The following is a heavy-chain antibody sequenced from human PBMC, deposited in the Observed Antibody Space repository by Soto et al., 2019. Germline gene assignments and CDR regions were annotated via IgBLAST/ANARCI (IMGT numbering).Heavy chain of an antibody. D-gene: IGHD3-16*01. Sequence: GGSLRPSCVASGFTFKSHWMHWVRQAPGKGLVWVSRIKTDGTGKTYADSVKGRFTISRDNSKNTLYLQMDSLRAEDTAVYYCARDIAYSYADWGQGTLVTVSS. CDR3: ARDIAYSYAD. V-gene: IGHV3-74*01. J-gene: IGHJ4*01. CDR1: GFTFKSHW. CDR2: IKTDGTGK.